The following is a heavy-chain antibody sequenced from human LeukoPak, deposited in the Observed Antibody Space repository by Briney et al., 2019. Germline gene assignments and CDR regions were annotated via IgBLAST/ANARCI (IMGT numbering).Heavy chain of an antibody. V-gene: IGHV3-30*02. J-gene: IGHJ6*04. CDR3: AELGITMIGGV. D-gene: IGHD3-10*02. Sequence: GGSLRLSCAASGFTFSSYGMHWVRQAPGKGLEWVAYIQYDGSNEQYAHSVKGRFRISRDSSKNILYLQMNSLRAEDTAVYYCAELGITMIGGVWGKGTTVTVSS. CDR1: GFTFSSYG. CDR2: IQYDGSNE.